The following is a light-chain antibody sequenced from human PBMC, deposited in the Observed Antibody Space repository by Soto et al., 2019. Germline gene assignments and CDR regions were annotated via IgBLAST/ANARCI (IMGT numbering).Light chain of an antibody. CDR1: SSNIGTNY. CDR3: LAWDDSLSGWV. J-gene: IGLJ3*02. CDR2: RNN. Sequence: QPVLTQPPSASGAPGQRVTISCSGSSSNIGTNYVFWYQQLPGTAPKLLIYRNNQRPSGVPDRFSGSKSGTSASLAISGLRSEDEADYYCLAWDDSLSGWVFGGGTKLTVL. V-gene: IGLV1-47*01.